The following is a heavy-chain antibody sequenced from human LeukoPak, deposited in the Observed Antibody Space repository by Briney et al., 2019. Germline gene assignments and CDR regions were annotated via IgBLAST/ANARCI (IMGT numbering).Heavy chain of an antibody. CDR2: LNAGNGDT. CDR1: GYTFTTYA. CDR3: ARVLMVRGVTTLRY. Sequence: PRASVKVSCKASGYTFTTYAMHWVRQAPGQRLEWMGWLNAGNGDTKYSQKLQGRVTITRDASATTAYMELSSLRSEDTAVYYCARVLMVRGVTTLRYWGQGTLVTVSS. D-gene: IGHD3-10*01. V-gene: IGHV1-3*01. J-gene: IGHJ4*02.